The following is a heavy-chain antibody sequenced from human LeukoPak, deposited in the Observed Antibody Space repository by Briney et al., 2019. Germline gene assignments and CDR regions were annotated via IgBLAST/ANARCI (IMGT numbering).Heavy chain of an antibody. D-gene: IGHD4-17*01. CDR2: ISGSGGST. J-gene: IGHJ4*02. CDR3: ARDLTPTTVTTFYY. Sequence: GGTLRLSCAASGFTFSSYGMSWVRQAPGKGLEWVSAISGSGGSTYYADSVKGRFTISRDNSKNTLYLQMNSLRADDTAVYYCARDLTPTTVTTFYYWGQGTLVTVSS. CDR1: GFTFSSYG. V-gene: IGHV3-23*01.